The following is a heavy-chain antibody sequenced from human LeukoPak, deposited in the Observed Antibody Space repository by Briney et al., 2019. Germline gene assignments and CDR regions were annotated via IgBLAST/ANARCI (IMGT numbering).Heavy chain of an antibody. Sequence: SETRSLTFTVSGGSISSHCWSWIRQPPGKGLEWIRYVSNSGSTNSNPSLTRRTTISVDTSTNQFSLNLSSVNAADTAVYYCARPRTAISGACYYGYMDVWGK. V-gene: IGHV4-59*08. CDR3: ARPRTAISGACYYGYMDV. J-gene: IGHJ6*03. CDR1: GGSISSHC. CDR2: VSNSGST. D-gene: IGHD3-10*01.